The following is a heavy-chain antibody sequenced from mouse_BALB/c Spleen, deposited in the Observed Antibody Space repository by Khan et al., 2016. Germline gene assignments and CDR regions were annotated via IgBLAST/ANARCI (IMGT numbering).Heavy chain of an antibody. CDR1: GYTFTNYG. D-gene: IGHD2-1*01. CDR2: INTYTGEP. V-gene: IGHV9-3-1*01. CDR3: ARGGNYVAY. J-gene: IGHJ3*01. Sequence: QSQLVQSGPELKKPGETVKISCKASGYTFTNYGMNWVKQAPGKGLKWMGWINTYTGEPTYADDFKGRFAFSLETSASTAYLQINNLKNEDTATYFCARGGNYVAYWGQGTLVTVSA.